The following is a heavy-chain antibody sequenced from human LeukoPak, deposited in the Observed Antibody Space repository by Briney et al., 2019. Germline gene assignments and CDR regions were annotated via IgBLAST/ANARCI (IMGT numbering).Heavy chain of an antibody. J-gene: IGHJ4*02. CDR1: GYSISSGYY. Sequence: SETLSLTCTVSGYSISSGYYWGWIRQPPGKGLEGIGSIYHSGSTYYNPSLKSRVTISVDTSKNQFSLKLSSVTAADTAVYYCARDSAGTDYPTGDYWGQGTLVTVSS. CDR3: ARDSAGTDYPTGDY. D-gene: IGHD1-26*01. V-gene: IGHV4-38-2*02. CDR2: IYHSGST.